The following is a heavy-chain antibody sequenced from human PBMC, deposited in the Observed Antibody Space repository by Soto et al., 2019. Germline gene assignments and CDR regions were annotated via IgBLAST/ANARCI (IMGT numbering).Heavy chain of an antibody. D-gene: IGHD1-26*01. V-gene: IGHV3-74*01. CDR2: IKTDGSVT. J-gene: IGHJ4*02. CDR1: GFTISSYW. CDR3: ARVGVGAYYFDY. Sequence: EMQLVESGGGLVQHGGSLRLSCAASGFTISSYWMHWVRQAPGKGLVWVSRIKTDGSVTSYADSVKGRFTISRDNAKNTLYLQMNSLRAEDTAVYYCARVGVGAYYFDYWGQGTLVTVSS.